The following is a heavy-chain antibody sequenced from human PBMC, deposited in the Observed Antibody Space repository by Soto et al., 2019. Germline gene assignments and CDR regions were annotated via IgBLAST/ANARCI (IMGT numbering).Heavy chain of an antibody. V-gene: IGHV3-21*01. Sequence: GGSLRLSCAASGFTFSSYSMNWVRQAPGKGLEWVSSISSSSSYIYYADSVKGRFTISRDNAKNSLYLQMNSLRAEDTAVYYCARDRGCSGGSCYYRYYYGMDVWGQGTTVTSP. CDR1: GFTFSSYS. CDR3: ARDRGCSGGSCYYRYYYGMDV. J-gene: IGHJ6*02. D-gene: IGHD2-15*01. CDR2: ISSSSSYI.